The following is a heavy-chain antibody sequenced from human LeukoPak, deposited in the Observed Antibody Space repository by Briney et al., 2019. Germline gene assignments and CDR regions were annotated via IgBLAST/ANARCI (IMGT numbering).Heavy chain of an antibody. J-gene: IGHJ4*02. CDR2: IKRNGSEK. CDR3: ATFGFNWNLGY. Sequence: GGSLRLSCAASGFTFSIYWMSWVRQAPGKGLEWVANIKRNGSEKYYVDSVKSRFTISRDNAKNTVYLQMNSLRAEDTAVYYCATFGFNWNLGYWGQGTLVTVSS. D-gene: IGHD1-20*01. V-gene: IGHV3-7*01. CDR1: GFTFSIYW.